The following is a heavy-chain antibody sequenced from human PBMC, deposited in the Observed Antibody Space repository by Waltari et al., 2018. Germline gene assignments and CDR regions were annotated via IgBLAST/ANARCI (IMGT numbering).Heavy chain of an antibody. J-gene: IGHJ4*02. D-gene: IGHD3-16*02. V-gene: IGHV1-69-2*01. CDR3: AKVWKNYRTDY. CDR2: IDPEDGET. Sequence: EVQLVQSGAEVKKPGATVKISCKASGYTFIDYFMHWVQQAPGKGLEWVGRIDPEDGETVYAEKFQGRVTRTADTSTDTSYLELSSLRSDDTAVYYCAKVWKNYRTDYWGQGTLVTVSS. CDR1: GYTFIDYF.